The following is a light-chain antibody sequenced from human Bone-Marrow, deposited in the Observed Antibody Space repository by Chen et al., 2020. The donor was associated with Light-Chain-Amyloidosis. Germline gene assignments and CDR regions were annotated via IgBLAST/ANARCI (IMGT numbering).Light chain of an antibody. CDR2: RNN. CDR1: SSNIGINC. J-gene: IGLJ1*01. CDR3: AAWEGSLSGYV. Sequence: QCVLTQPPSASGTPGQRVTISCSGASSNIGINCVFWYQPFPGAAPNLLIQRNNQGPSGVPDRFAASKSGTSAFLDISGLRSEDEADYYCAAWEGSLSGYVFGPGTKVIVL. V-gene: IGLV1-47*01.